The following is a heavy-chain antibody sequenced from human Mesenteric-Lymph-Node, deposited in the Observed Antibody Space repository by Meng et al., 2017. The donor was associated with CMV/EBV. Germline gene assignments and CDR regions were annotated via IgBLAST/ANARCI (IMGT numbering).Heavy chain of an antibody. D-gene: IGHD6-19*01. J-gene: IGHJ4*02. V-gene: IGHV3-21*06. CDR2: ISSLNSHI. CDR1: GFTFSTHS. Sequence: GESLKISCAASGFTFSTHSMNWVRQAPGKGLEWVSSISSLNSHIYYADSVKGRFTISRDNAKNSLYLQMNSLRVEDTAVYYCAKIGSGWWGIDNWGQGALVTVSS. CDR3: AKIGSGWWGIDN.